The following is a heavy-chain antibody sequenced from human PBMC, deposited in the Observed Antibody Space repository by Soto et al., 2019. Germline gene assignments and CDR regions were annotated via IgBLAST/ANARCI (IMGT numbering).Heavy chain of an antibody. Sequence: ASVKVSCKASGFRFSDYYMHWVRQAPGQGLEWMGIINPSGDTTNYAQKFQGRVTITRDTSTSTVYLDLSSLRSEDTAVYYCARDNSQISGTAAATSWFHPRAQHTPVPVS. V-gene: IGHV1-46*01. D-gene: IGHD6-25*01. J-gene: IGHJ5*01. CDR3: ARDNSQISGTAAATSWFHP. CDR1: GFRFSDYY. CDR2: INPSGDTT.